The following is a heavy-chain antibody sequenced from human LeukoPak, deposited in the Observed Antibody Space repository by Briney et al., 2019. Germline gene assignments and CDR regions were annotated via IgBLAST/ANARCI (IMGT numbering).Heavy chain of an antibody. V-gene: IGHV3-74*01. J-gene: IGHJ3*02. CDR2: INSDGIST. Sequence: PGGSLRLSCAASGFTFSSYGMHWVRQAPGEGLVWVSRINSDGISTSYADSVKGRFTISRDNAKSTLYLQMNSLRAEDTAVYYCARVRLANLNDAFDIWGQGTMVTVSS. CDR3: ARVRLANLNDAFDI. CDR1: GFTFSSYG.